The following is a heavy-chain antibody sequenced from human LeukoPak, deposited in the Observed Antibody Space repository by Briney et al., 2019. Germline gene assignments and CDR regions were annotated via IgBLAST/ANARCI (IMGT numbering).Heavy chain of an antibody. J-gene: IGHJ6*03. CDR1: GYTFTSYG. CDR3: ARDPFGMGYYGSGSYYNSYYSYYMDV. V-gene: IGHV1-18*01. CDR2: ISAYNGNT. D-gene: IGHD3-10*01. Sequence: ASVKVSCKASGYTFTSYGISWVRQAPGQGLEWMGWISAYNGNTNYAQKLQGRVTMTTDTSTSTAYMELRSLRSDDTAVYYCARDPFGMGYYGSGSYYNSYYSYYMDVWGKGTTVTVSS.